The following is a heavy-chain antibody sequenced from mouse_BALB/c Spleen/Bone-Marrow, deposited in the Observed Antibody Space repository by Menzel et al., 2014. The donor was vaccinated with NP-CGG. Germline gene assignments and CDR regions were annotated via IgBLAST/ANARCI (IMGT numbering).Heavy chain of an antibody. V-gene: IGHV1-12*01. Sequence: QVQLQQSGAELVKPGASVKMSCKASGYTFTSYNMHWLKQTPGQGLEWIGAFYPGNGDTSYNQKFKGKATLTADKSSSTVYMQLSSLTFEDSAVYYCARSEYGNYPWFAYWGQGTLLTVSA. CDR2: FYPGNGDT. CDR3: ARSEYGNYPWFAY. CDR1: GYTFTSYN. D-gene: IGHD2-1*01. J-gene: IGHJ3*01.